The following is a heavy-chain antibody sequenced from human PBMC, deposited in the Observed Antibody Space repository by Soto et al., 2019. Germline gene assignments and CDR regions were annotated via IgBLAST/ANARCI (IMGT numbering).Heavy chain of an antibody. D-gene: IGHD1-26*01. V-gene: IGHV3-30-3*01. CDR1: GFTFSSYA. J-gene: IGHJ4*02. CDR2: ISYDGSNK. CDR3: ARDPYSGSYYKLLDY. Sequence: QVQLVESGGGVVQPGRSLRLSCAASGFTFSSYAMHWVRQAPGKGLEWVAVISYDGSNKYYADSVKGRFTISRDNSKNTLYLQMNSLRAEDTAVYYCARDPYSGSYYKLLDYWGQGTLVTVSS.